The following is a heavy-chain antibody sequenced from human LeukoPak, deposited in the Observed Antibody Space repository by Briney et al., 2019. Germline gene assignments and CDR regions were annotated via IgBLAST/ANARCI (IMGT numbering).Heavy chain of an antibody. CDR2: IYYSGST. V-gene: IGHV4-59*12. Sequence: PSETLSLTCTVSGGSISSYYWSWIRQPPGKGLEWIGYIYYSGSTNYNPSLKSRVTISVDTSKNQFSLKLSSVTAADTAVYYCARDRSGYCSGGSCYSAGFFDYWGQGTLVTVSS. J-gene: IGHJ4*02. D-gene: IGHD2-15*01. CDR3: ARDRSGYCSGGSCYSAGFFDY. CDR1: GGSISSYY.